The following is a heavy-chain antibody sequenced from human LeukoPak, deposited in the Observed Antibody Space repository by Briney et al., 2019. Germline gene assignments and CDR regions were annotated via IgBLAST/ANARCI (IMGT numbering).Heavy chain of an antibody. CDR1: GYTFTSYA. J-gene: IGHJ4*02. CDR2: INAGNGNT. Sequence: ASVKVSCKASGYTFTSYAMHWVRQAPGQRLEWMGWINAGNGNTKYSQEFQGRVTITRDTSASTAYMELSSLRSEDMAVCYCARDSHSGSGWYYFDYWGQGTLVTVSS. CDR3: ARDSHSGSGWYYFDY. D-gene: IGHD6-19*01. V-gene: IGHV1-3*03.